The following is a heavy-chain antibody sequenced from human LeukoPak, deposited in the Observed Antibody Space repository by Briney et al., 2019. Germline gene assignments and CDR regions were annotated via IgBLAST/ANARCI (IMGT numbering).Heavy chain of an antibody. Sequence: GGSLRLSCVASGFTFSDYAMNWVRQAPGKGLEWVSTFKTNYNQVYYAESVRGRFTISTDNSKNTAYLQMNSLRAEDTAVYYCARGVPYASWSGPHYSDYWGQGTLVTVSS. CDR1: GFTFSDYA. J-gene: IGHJ4*02. V-gene: IGHV3-23*05. D-gene: IGHD3-3*01. CDR3: ARGVPYASWSGPHYSDY. CDR2: FKTNYNQV.